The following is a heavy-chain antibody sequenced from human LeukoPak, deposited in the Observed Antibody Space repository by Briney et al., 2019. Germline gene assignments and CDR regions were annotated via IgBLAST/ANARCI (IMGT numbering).Heavy chain of an antibody. V-gene: IGHV3-21*01. CDR1: RFTFSNYN. CDR2: ISSSSSYI. D-gene: IGHD3-22*01. Sequence: GGSLRLSCATSRFTFSNYNMNWVRQAPGKGLEWVSSISSSSSYIFYADSVKGRFTISRDNSKNTLYLQMNSLRAEDTAVYYCARASPYYYDSSVLDYFDYWGQGTLVTVSS. J-gene: IGHJ4*02. CDR3: ARASPYYYDSSVLDYFDY.